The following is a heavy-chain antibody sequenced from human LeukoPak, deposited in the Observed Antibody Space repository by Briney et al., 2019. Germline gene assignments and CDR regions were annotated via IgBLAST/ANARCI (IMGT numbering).Heavy chain of an antibody. J-gene: IGHJ4*02. Sequence: PGGSLRLSCAASGFTFSSYAMHWVRQAPGKGLEWVAVISYDGSNKYYADSVKGRFTISRDNSKNTLYLQMNSLRAEDTAVYYCARDQGFIVATMVWGQGTLVTVSS. CDR1: GFTFSSYA. D-gene: IGHD5-12*01. CDR3: ARDQGFIVATMV. CDR2: ISYDGSNK. V-gene: IGHV3-30-3*01.